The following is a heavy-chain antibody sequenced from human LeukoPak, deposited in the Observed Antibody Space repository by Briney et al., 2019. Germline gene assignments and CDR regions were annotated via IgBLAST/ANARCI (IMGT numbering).Heavy chain of an antibody. CDR2: ISWDGGST. CDR3: AKTGALDLDY. D-gene: IGHD1-1*01. CDR1: GFTFDDYT. Sequence: GGSLRLSCAASGFTFDDYTMHWVRQPPGKGLEWVSLISWDGGSTYYADSVKGRFTISRDNSKNSLYLQMNSLRTEDTALYYCAKTGALDLDYWGQGTLVTVSS. J-gene: IGHJ4*02. V-gene: IGHV3-43*01.